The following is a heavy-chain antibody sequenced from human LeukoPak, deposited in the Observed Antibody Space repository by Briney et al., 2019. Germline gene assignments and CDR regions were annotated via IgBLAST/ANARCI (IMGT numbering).Heavy chain of an antibody. Sequence: SETLSLTCTVSGGSVSSGNYYWSWIRQPPGKGLEWIGYIFYSGSTNYNPSLKSRVTILVDTSKNQFSLKLDSVTAADTAVYYCARSPIGYSGYDYYFDYWGQGTLVTVSS. CDR1: GGSVSSGNYY. CDR2: IFYSGST. CDR3: ARSPIGYSGYDYYFDY. V-gene: IGHV4-61*01. D-gene: IGHD5-12*01. J-gene: IGHJ4*02.